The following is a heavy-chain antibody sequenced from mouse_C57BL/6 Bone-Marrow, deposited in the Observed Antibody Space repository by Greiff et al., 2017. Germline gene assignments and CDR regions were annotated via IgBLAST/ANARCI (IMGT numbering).Heavy chain of an antibody. CDR1: GYTFTSYD. J-gene: IGHJ3*01. D-gene: IGHD2-5*01. CDR3: ARPEDYSNWDWCAY. Sequence: QVQLKQSGPELVKPGASVKLSCKASGYTFTSYDINWVKQRPGQGLEWIGWLYPRDGSTKYNEKFKGKATLTVDTSSSTAYMELHSLTSEDSAVYFCARPEDYSNWDWCAYWGQGTLVTVSA. V-gene: IGHV1-85*01. CDR2: LYPRDGST.